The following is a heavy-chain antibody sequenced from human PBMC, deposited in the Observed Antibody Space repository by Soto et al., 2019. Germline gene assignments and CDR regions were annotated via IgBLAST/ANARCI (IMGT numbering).Heavy chain of an antibody. J-gene: IGHJ4*02. CDR2: INHSGST. D-gene: IGHD1-7*01. CDR3: ARGPKLGYYFDY. Sequence: QVQLQQWGAGLLKPSETLSLTCAVYGGSFSGYYWSWIRQPPGKGLEWIGEINHSGSTNYNPSLKSRVTISVDTSKTQFSLKLSSVTAADTAVYYCARGPKLGYYFDYWGQGTLVTVSS. V-gene: IGHV4-34*01. CDR1: GGSFSGYY.